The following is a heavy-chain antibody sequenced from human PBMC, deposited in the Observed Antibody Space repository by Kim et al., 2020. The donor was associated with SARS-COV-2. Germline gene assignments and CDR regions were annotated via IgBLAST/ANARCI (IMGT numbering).Heavy chain of an antibody. CDR2: IIPILGIA. J-gene: IGHJ4*02. Sequence: SVKVSCKASGGTFSSYAISWVRQAPGQGLEWKGRIIPILGIANYAQKFQGRVTITADKSTSTAYMELSSLRSEDTAVYYCASESPAYYFDYWGQGTLVT. CDR3: ASESPAYYFDY. V-gene: IGHV1-69*04. CDR1: GGTFSSYA.